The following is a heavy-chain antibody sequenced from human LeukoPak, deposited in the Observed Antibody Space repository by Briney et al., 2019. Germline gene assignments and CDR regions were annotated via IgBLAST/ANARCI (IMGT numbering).Heavy chain of an antibody. CDR3: ARHDSSGYYYPGWFDP. D-gene: IGHD3-22*01. J-gene: IGHJ5*02. V-gene: IGHV4-39*01. Sequence: SETLSLTCTVSGGSISSGDYYWSWIRQPPGKGLEWIGSIYYSGSTYYNPSLKSRVTISVDTSKNQFSLKLSSVTAADTAVYYCARHDSSGYYYPGWFDPWGQGTLVTVSS. CDR1: GGSISSGDYY. CDR2: IYYSGST.